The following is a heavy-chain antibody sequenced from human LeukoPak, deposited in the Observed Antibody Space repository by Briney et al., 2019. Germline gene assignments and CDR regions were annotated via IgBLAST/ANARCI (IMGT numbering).Heavy chain of an antibody. CDR1: GFTFSTYS. CDR2: ISGSGSYV. CDR3: ANDAAQQQLSNLFYGMDV. V-gene: IGHV3-21*01. Sequence: GGSLRLSCAASGFTFSTYSMNWVRQAPGKGLEWVSSISGSGSYVFYADSVKGRFTISRDNSKNTLHLQMNSLRAEDTAVYFCANDAAQQQLSNLFYGMDVWGQGTTVTVSS. D-gene: IGHD6-13*01. J-gene: IGHJ6*02.